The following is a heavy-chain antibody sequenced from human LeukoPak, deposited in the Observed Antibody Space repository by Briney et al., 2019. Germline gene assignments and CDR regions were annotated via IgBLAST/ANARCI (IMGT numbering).Heavy chain of an antibody. CDR3: ARDKSGGSRLDS. Sequence: SQTLSLTCTVSGGSISSGNYYWSWIRQHPGKGLEWIGYIYYSGSTYYNPSLKSRVTISVDTSKNQFSLKLCSVTAADTAVYYCARDKSGGSRLDSWGQGTLVTVSS. J-gene: IGHJ4*02. D-gene: IGHD3-16*01. CDR2: IYYSGST. V-gene: IGHV4-31*03. CDR1: GGSISSGNYY.